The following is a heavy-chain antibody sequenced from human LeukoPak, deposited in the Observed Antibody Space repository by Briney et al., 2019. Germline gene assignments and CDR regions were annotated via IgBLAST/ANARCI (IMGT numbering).Heavy chain of an antibody. CDR1: GFTFSNYW. CDR3: ATLGVATIYYYYMDV. CDR2: ISSSSSTI. D-gene: IGHD5-12*01. V-gene: IGHV3-48*01. Sequence: GGSLRLSCAASGFTFSNYWMNWVRQAPGKGLEWVSYISSSSSTIYYADSVKGRFTISRDNAKNSLYLQMNSLRAEDTAVYYCATLGVATIYYYYMDVWGKGTTVTVSS. J-gene: IGHJ6*03.